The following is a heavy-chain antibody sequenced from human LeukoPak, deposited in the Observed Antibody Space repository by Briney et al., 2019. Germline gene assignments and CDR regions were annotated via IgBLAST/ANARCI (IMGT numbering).Heavy chain of an antibody. V-gene: IGHV3-21*01. Sequence: PGGSLRLSCAASGFSFSSFSMNWVRQAPGQGLEWVSSISSSTTFIDYADSVKGRFTISRDNAKDSLYLQMNSLRAEDTAVYYCARGEPGFGGLPTVLDNWGQGALVTVSS. CDR2: ISSSTTFI. J-gene: IGHJ4*02. D-gene: IGHD4-23*01. CDR3: ARGEPGFGGLPTVLDN. CDR1: GFSFSSFS.